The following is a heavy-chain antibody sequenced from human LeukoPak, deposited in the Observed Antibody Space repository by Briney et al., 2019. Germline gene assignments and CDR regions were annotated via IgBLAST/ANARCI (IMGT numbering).Heavy chain of an antibody. Sequence: GGSLRLSCAASGFTFSDYYMNWVRQAPGKGLEWVSSISSSSSYIYYADSVKGRFTISRDNAKNSLYLQMNSLRAEDTAVYYCARDWYLGPFDYWGQGTLVTVSS. CDR3: ARDWYLGPFDY. J-gene: IGHJ4*02. D-gene: IGHD4-23*01. CDR1: GFTFSDYY. V-gene: IGHV3-21*01. CDR2: ISSSSSYI.